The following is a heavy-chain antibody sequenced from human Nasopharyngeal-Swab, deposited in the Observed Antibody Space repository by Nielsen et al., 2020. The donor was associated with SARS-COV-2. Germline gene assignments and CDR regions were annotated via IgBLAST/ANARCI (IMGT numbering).Heavy chain of an antibody. CDR3: AREGGDYYDSNWYFDL. CDR2: IYTSGST. D-gene: IGHD3-22*01. J-gene: IGHJ2*01. V-gene: IGHV4-61*02. CDR1: GGSISSDSYY. Sequence: SETLSLTCTVSGGSISSDSYYWSWIRQPAGKGLEWIGRIYTSGSTNYNPSLKSRVTISVDTSNNQFSLKLSSVTAADTAVYYCAREGGDYYDSNWYFDLWGRGTLVTVSS.